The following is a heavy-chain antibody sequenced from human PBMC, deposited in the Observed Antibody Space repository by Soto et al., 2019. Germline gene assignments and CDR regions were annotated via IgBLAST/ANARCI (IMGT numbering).Heavy chain of an antibody. V-gene: IGHV3-48*02. Sequence: EVQLLESGGGSVQPGGSLRLSCAASGFTFSSYGMTFSSYAMSWVRQAPGKGLEWVAYINGGSDSIYYAESVKGRFTISRDNARNSLSLQMNSLSDEDTAVYYCAKSGDSAGWGIDFWGQGTLVTVSS. J-gene: IGHJ4*02. CDR1: GFTFSSYG. CDR2: INGGSDSI. D-gene: IGHD6-19*01. CDR3: AKSGDSAGWGIDF.